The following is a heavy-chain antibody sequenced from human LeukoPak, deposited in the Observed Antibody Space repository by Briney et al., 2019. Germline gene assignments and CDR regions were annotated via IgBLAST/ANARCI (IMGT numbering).Heavy chain of an antibody. CDR3: ARGRDGSGSQPGD. D-gene: IGHD3-10*01. J-gene: IGHJ4*02. CDR1: GFTFTSSA. CDR2: IVVGSGNT. V-gene: IGHV1-58*02. Sequence: ASVKVSCKASGFTFTSSAMQWVRQARGQRLEWIGWIVVGSGNTNYAQKFQERVTITRDMSTSTAYMELSSLRSEDTAVYYCARGRDGSGSQPGDWGQGTLVTVSS.